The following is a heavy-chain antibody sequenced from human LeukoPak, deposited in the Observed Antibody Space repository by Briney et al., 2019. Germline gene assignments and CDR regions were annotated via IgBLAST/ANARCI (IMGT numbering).Heavy chain of an antibody. V-gene: IGHV3-23*01. J-gene: IGHJ3*02. CDR3: AKDYTRSWTGRGFDI. D-gene: IGHD6-13*01. CDR2: ISSSGGST. CDR1: GFTFSAYG. Sequence: GGSLRLSCAAPGFTFSAYGMSWVRQAPGKGLEWVSTISSSGGSTYYADSVKGRFTISRDSSNNTLYLQMNSLRAEDTAVYYCAKDYTRSWTGRGFDIWGQGTMVTVSS.